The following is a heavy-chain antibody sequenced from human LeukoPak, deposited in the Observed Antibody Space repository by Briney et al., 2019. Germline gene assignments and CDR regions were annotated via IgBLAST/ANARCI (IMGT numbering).Heavy chain of an antibody. V-gene: IGHV4-39*07. CDR3: ARGGIVVVVAAPGAFDI. CDR2: IYSSGSA. CDR1: GGSISSSSYY. D-gene: IGHD2-15*01. Sequence: SETLSLTCTPSGGSISSSSYYWGWIRQPPGKGLEWIGRIYSSGSANYNPSLKSRVSISVDTSKNQFSLQMSSVTAADTAVYYCARGGIVVVVAAPGAFDIWGQGTMVTVSS. J-gene: IGHJ3*02.